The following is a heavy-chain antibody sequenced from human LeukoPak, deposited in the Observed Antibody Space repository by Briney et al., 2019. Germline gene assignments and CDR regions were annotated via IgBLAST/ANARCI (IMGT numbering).Heavy chain of an antibody. D-gene: IGHD6-19*01. CDR3: VKGYLEQWLVPFDY. CDR2: ISGSGGST. J-gene: IGHJ4*02. Sequence: PGRSLRLSCAASGFTFSSYAMGWVRQAPGKGLEWVSAISGSGGSTYYADSVKGRFTISRDNSKNTLYLQMNSLRAEDTAVYYCVKGYLEQWLVPFDYWGQGTLVTVSS. CDR1: GFTFSSYA. V-gene: IGHV3-23*01.